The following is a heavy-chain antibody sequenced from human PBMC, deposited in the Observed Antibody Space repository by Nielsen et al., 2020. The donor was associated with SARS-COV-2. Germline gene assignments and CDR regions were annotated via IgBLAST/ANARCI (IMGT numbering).Heavy chain of an antibody. Sequence: ASVKVSCKASGYTFTNYYMHWVRQAPGQGLEWMGIINTSDGSTTYAQKFQGRVTMNRDTSTRTVYMELRSLRSEDTAVYYCASTSGYDPYIDYWGQGTLVTVSS. CDR2: INTSDGST. J-gene: IGHJ4*02. CDR1: GYTFTNYY. V-gene: IGHV1-46*01. CDR3: ASTSGYDPYIDY. D-gene: IGHD5-12*01.